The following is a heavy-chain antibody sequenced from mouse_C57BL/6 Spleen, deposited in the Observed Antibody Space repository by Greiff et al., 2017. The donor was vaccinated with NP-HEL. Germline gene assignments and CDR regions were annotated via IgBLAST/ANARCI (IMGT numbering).Heavy chain of an antibody. D-gene: IGHD2-4*01. CDR2: IYPGSRST. CDR3: ARRGVYYDYGNFDY. CDR1: GYTFTSYW. J-gene: IGHJ2*01. Sequence: VQLQQPGAELVKPGASVKMSCKASGYTFTSYWITWVKQRPGQGLEWIGDIYPGSRSTNYNEKFKSKATLTVDTSSSTAYMQLSSLTSEDSAVYYCARRGVYYDYGNFDYWGQGTTLTVSS. V-gene: IGHV1-55*01.